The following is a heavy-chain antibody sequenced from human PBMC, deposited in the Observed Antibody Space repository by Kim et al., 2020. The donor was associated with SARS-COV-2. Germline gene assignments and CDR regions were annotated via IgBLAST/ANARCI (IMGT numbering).Heavy chain of an antibody. CDR1: GGSISSSSYY. CDR3: ARHRDDYGDPSVYDAFDI. J-gene: IGHJ3*02. D-gene: IGHD4-17*01. CDR2: IYYSGST. V-gene: IGHV4-39*01. Sequence: SETLSLTCTVSGGSISSSSYYWGWIRQPPGKGLEWIGSIYYSGSTYYNPPLKSRVTISVDTSKNQFSLKLSSVTAADTAVYYCARHRDDYGDPSVYDAFDIWGQGTMVTVSS.